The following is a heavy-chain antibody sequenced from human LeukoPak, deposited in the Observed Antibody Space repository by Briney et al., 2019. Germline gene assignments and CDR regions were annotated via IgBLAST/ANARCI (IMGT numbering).Heavy chain of an antibody. CDR1: GGSLSSYY. CDR2: IYYSGST. CDR3: AGGIKLWLPQFDY. D-gene: IGHD5-18*01. J-gene: IGHJ4*02. Sequence: SETLSLTCTVSGGSLSSYYWSWIRQPPGKGLEWIGYIYYSGSTNYNPSLKSRVTISVDTSKHQFSMKISSATAAATVVYYCAGGIKLWLPQFDYWGQGTLVTVSS. V-gene: IGHV4-59*01.